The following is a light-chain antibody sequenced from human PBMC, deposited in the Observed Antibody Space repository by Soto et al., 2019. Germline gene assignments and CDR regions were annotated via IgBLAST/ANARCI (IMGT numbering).Light chain of an antibody. Sequence: QSALTQPASVSGSPGQSITISFTGTSSDVGSYNLVSWYQQHPGKAPKLMIYEGSKRPSGVSNRFSGSKSGNTASLTISGLQAEDEADYYCCSYAGSVVFGGGNKVTVL. CDR2: EGS. CDR1: SSDVGSYNL. CDR3: CSYAGSVV. V-gene: IGLV2-23*01. J-gene: IGLJ2*01.